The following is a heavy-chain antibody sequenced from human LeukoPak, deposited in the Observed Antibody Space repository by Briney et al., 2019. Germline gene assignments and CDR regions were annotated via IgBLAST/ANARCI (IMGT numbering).Heavy chain of an antibody. CDR1: GGSISSYY. CDR2: IYYSGST. Sequence: SETLSLTCTVSGGSISSYYWSWIRQPPGKGLEWIGYIYYSGSTKTNPSLKSRVTISVDTSKNQFSLKLSSVTAADTAVYYCARHGSYSGSYYAIDYWGQGTLVTVSS. D-gene: IGHD1-26*01. V-gene: IGHV4-59*08. CDR3: ARHGSYSGSYYAIDY. J-gene: IGHJ4*02.